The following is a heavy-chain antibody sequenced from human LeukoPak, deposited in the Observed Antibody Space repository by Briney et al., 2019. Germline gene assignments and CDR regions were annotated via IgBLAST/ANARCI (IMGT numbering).Heavy chain of an antibody. V-gene: IGHV5-51*01. Sequence: GESLKISCKGSGHSFTSYWIGWVRQMPGKGLEWMGIIYPGDSDTRYSPSFQGQVTISADKSISTAYLQWSSLKASDTATYYCARHEVSHIVVVTAIQGIDYWGQGTLVTVSS. CDR2: IYPGDSDT. D-gene: IGHD2-21*02. CDR3: ARHEVSHIVVVTAIQGIDY. CDR1: GHSFTSYW. J-gene: IGHJ4*02.